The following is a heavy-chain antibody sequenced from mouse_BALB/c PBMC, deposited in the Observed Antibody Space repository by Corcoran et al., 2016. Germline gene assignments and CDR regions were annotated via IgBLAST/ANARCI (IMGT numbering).Heavy chain of an antibody. V-gene: IGHV9-1*02. CDR1: GYTFTNYG. CDR3: ARDFGTSYCWLAY. CDR2: INTYTGEP. Sequence: QIQLVQSGPELKKPGETVKISCKASGYTFTNYGMNWVKQAPGKGLQWMGWINTYTGEPTYADEFKGRFAFSLENSAGIAFLQISNLKNEDMATYFCARDFGTSYCWLAYWGQGTLVTVSA. D-gene: IGHD1-1*01. J-gene: IGHJ3*01.